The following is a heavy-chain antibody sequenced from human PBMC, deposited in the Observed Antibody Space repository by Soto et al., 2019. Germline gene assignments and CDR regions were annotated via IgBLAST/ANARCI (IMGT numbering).Heavy chain of an antibody. D-gene: IGHD2-15*01. Sequence: QVQLVQSGAEVKKPGSSVKVSCKASGGTFSSYAISWVRQAPGPGLEWMGGIIPIFGTANYAQKFQGRVTITADESTGAACLELSSLRSEDTAVYYCARTTPAGYCSGGSCYDTHDYWGQGTLVTVS. CDR3: ARTTPAGYCSGGSCYDTHDY. J-gene: IGHJ4*02. CDR2: IIPIFGTA. CDR1: GGTFSSYA. V-gene: IGHV1-69*01.